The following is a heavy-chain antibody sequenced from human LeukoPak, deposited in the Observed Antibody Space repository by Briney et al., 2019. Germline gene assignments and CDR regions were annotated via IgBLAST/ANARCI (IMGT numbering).Heavy chain of an antibody. CDR2: ISGSGGST. V-gene: IGHV3-23*01. Sequence: GGSLRLSCAASGFTFSSYSMNWVRQAPGKGLEWVSAISGSGGSTYYADSVKGRFTISRDNSKNTLYLQMNSLRAEDTAVYYCAKDHEVVGAAFLFDYWGQGTLVTVSS. D-gene: IGHD1-26*01. CDR1: GFTFSSYS. J-gene: IGHJ4*02. CDR3: AKDHEVVGAAFLFDY.